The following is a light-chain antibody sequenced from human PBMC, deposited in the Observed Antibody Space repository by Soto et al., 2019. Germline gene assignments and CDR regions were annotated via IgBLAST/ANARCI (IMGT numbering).Light chain of an antibody. CDR2: GAS. Sequence: EIVLTQSPGTLSLSPGERATLSCRASQSVSSSYLAWYQQKPGQAPRLLIYGASSRATGIPDRFSGSGSGTDFTLTISRLEPEDFAVYYCQQYGRLFGTFGQGTKVEIK. CDR1: QSVSSSY. V-gene: IGKV3-20*01. J-gene: IGKJ1*01. CDR3: QQYGRLFGT.